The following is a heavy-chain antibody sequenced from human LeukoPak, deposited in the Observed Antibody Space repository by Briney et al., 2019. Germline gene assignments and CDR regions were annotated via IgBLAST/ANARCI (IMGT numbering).Heavy chain of an antibody. CDR2: IKQDGSEK. Sequence: PGGSLRLSCAASGFTFSSYWMSWVRQAPGKGLEWVANIKQDGSEKYYVDSVKGRFTISRDNAKNTLYLQMNSLRAEDTAVYYCARGYYDILTGSPIDYWGQGTLVTVSS. CDR3: ARGYYDILTGSPIDY. D-gene: IGHD3-9*01. CDR1: GFTFSSYW. J-gene: IGHJ4*02. V-gene: IGHV3-7*01.